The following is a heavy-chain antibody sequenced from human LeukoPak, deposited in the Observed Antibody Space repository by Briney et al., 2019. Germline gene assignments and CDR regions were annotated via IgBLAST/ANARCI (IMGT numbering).Heavy chain of an antibody. V-gene: IGHV3-33*01. CDR1: GFTFSSYG. Sequence: GGSLRLSCAASGFTFSSYGMHWVRQAPGKGLEWVAVIWYDGSNKYYADSVKGRFTISRDNSKNTLYLQMNSLRAEDTAVYYCARVLGLSYFDYWGQGTLVTVSS. CDR3: ARVLGLSYFDY. CDR2: IWYDGSNK. J-gene: IGHJ4*02. D-gene: IGHD7-27*01.